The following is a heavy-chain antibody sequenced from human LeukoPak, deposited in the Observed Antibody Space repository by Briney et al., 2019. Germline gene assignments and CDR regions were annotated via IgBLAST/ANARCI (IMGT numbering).Heavy chain of an antibody. CDR3: ARGYYDTNGYYYRLDS. Sequence: ASVKVSCKASGYTFTTYDINWVRQATGQGLEWMGWMNPNRGNTGYEQKFQGRVTMTGNTSISTAYMVLSSLRSEDTAVYYCARGYYDTNGYYYRLDSWGQGTLVTVSS. CDR1: GYTFTTYD. V-gene: IGHV1-8*01. D-gene: IGHD3-22*01. CDR2: MNPNRGNT. J-gene: IGHJ4*02.